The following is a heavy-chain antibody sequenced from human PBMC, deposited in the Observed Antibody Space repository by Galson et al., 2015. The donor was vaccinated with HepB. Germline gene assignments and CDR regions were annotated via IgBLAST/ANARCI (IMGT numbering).Heavy chain of an antibody. J-gene: IGHJ4*02. CDR1: GFTFNNYW. CDR2: VKPDEGEK. V-gene: IGHV3-7*01. Sequence: SLRLSCAASGFTFNNYWMSWVRQAPGKGLEWVANVKPDEGEKYYVDSVKGRFTIPRDNAKNSLYLQMNSLRVEDTAVYYCARQPIMAGATGGFDYWGQGTLVTVSS. CDR3: ARQPIMAGATGGFDY. D-gene: IGHD1-26*01.